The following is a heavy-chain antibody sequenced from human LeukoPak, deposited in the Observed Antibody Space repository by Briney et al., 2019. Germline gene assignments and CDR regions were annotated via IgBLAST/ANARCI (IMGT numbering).Heavy chain of an antibody. D-gene: IGHD2-15*01. CDR3: ASLPEDCSGGSCYPVVAFDI. V-gene: IGHV4-4*02. CDR1: GGSISSGNW. Sequence: PSETLSLTCAVSGGSISSGNWWSWVRQPPGKGLEWIGYIYYSGSTNYNPSLKSRVTISVDTSKNQFSLKLSSVTAADTAVYYCASLPEDCSGGSCYPVVAFDIWGQGTMVTVSS. CDR2: IYYSGST. J-gene: IGHJ3*02.